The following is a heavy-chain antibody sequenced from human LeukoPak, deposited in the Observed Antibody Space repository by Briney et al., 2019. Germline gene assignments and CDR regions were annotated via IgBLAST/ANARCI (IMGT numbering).Heavy chain of an antibody. Sequence: GGSLRLSCAASGFTFANYGIHWVRQAPGKGLEWVAVISHVGSDRYYADSVKGRFTTSRDNSKGTAWLQMSSLRIEDTAVYYCATARDSSRSVYFDYWGQGTLVTVSS. CDR2: ISHVGSDR. D-gene: IGHD6-13*01. CDR1: GFTFANYG. J-gene: IGHJ4*02. V-gene: IGHV3-30*03. CDR3: ATARDSSRSVYFDY.